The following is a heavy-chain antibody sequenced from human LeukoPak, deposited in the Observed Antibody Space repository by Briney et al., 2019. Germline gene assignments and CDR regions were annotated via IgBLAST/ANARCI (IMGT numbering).Heavy chain of an antibody. D-gene: IGHD3-16*02. Sequence: ASVKVSCKASGGTFSNYAINWVRQAPGQGLEWMGGIIPIFGTANYAQKFQGRVTITADESTSTAYMELSSLRSEDTAVYYCARVPGDYDYVWGSYRYYWFDPWGQGTLVTVSS. CDR1: GGTFSNYA. CDR2: IIPIFGTA. V-gene: IGHV1-69*13. CDR3: ARVPGDYDYVWGSYRYYWFDP. J-gene: IGHJ5*02.